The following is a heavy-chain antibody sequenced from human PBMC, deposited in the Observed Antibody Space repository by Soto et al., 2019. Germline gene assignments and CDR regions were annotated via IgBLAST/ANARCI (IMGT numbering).Heavy chain of an antibody. D-gene: IGHD2-15*01. CDR1: GFTFSSYW. CDR3: ARDVVGCSGGSCYEDAFDI. Sequence: GGSLRLSCAASGFTFSSYWMHWVRQAPGKGLVWVSRINSDGSSTSYADSVKGRFTISRDNAKNTLYLQMNSLRAEDTAVYYCARDVVGCSGGSCYEDAFDIWGQGTMVTVSS. CDR2: INSDGSST. V-gene: IGHV3-74*01. J-gene: IGHJ3*02.